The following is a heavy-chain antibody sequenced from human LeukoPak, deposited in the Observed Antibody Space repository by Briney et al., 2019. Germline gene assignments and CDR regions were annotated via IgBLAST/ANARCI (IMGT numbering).Heavy chain of an antibody. CDR1: GFTFSNYW. D-gene: IGHD3-10*01. Sequence: GGSLRLSCAASGFTFSNYWMHWVRQAPGKGLVWVSRINTDGGSTTYADSVEGRFTISRDNAKNTPYLQMNSLRAEDTAVYYCVFGYYYDSGSQYNWFDTWGQGTLVTVSS. CDR2: INTDGGST. CDR3: VFGYYYDSGSQYNWFDT. V-gene: IGHV3-74*01. J-gene: IGHJ5*02.